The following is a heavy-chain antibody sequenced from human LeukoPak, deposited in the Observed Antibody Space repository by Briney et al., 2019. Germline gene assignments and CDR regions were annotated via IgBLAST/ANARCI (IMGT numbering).Heavy chain of an antibody. V-gene: IGHV4-39*01. Sequence: SETLSLTCSVSGGSISSSYYWGWIRQPPGKGLEWIGSIYYSGSTYYNPSLKSRVTISVDTSKIQFSLKLSSVTAADTAVYYCARGLSRYGAFDIWGQGTMVTVSS. CDR2: IYYSGST. D-gene: IGHD5-12*01. CDR3: ARGLSRYGAFDI. J-gene: IGHJ3*02. CDR1: GGSISSSYY.